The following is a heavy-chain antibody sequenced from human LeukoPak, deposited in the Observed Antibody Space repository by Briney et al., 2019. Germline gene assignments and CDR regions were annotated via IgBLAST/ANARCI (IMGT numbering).Heavy chain of an antibody. Sequence: ASVKVSCKASGYTFTNYAVSWLRQAPGQTLEWMGWVSAYSGNPNYAQNFHDRHTLTTDTSTSTAYMELRSLTSEDTAVYYCAREGRLMSDTTVHPWGQGTLVTVSP. D-gene: IGHD2/OR15-2a*01. CDR1: GYTFTNYA. V-gene: IGHV1-18*01. CDR3: AREGRLMSDTTVHP. CDR2: VSAYSGNP. J-gene: IGHJ5*02.